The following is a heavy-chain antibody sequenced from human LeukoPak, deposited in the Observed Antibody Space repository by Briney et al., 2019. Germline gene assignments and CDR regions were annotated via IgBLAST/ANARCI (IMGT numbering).Heavy chain of an antibody. D-gene: IGHD4-17*01. V-gene: IGHV2-5*02. CDR3: AHITVITPFDY. J-gene: IGHJ4*02. CDR2: IYWDDDK. Sequence: SGPTLVKPTQTLTLTCTFSGFSLSTSGVGVGWIRQPSGKALERLALIYWDDDKRYSPSLKSRLTITKDTSKNQVVLTMTNMDPVDTATYYCAHITVITPFDYWGQGTLVTVSS. CDR1: GFSLSTSGVG.